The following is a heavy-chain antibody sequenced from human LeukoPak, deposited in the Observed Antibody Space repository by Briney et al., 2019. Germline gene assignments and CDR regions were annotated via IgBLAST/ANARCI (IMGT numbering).Heavy chain of an antibody. J-gene: IGHJ4*02. Sequence: SETLSLTCTVSGGSISSSSYYWGWIRQPPGKGLEWIGSIYYSGSTYYNPSLKSRVTTSVDTSKNQFSLKLSSVTAADTAVYYCARRARISIAVAGYFDYWGQGTLVTVSS. V-gene: IGHV4-39*01. CDR3: ARRARISIAVAGYFDY. D-gene: IGHD6-19*01. CDR2: IYYSGST. CDR1: GGSISSSSYY.